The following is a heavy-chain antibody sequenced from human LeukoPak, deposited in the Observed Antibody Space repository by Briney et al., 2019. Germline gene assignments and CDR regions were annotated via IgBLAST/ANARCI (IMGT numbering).Heavy chain of an antibody. Sequence: GGSLRLSCAASGFTFSSYWMHWVRQAPGKGLVWVSRINSDGSSTSYADSVKGRFTISRDNAKNTLYLQMNSLRAEDTAVYYCARDDAGYSYDPRGWFDPSRQGTLVTVSS. J-gene: IGHJ5*02. V-gene: IGHV3-74*01. D-gene: IGHD5-18*01. CDR3: ARDDAGYSYDPRGWFDP. CDR2: INSDGSST. CDR1: GFTFSSYW.